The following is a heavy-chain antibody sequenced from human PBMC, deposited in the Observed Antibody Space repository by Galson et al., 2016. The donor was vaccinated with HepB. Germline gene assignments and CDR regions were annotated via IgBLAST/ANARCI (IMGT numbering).Heavy chain of an antibody. Sequence: SLRLSCAASGFTFSEYYMSWVRQAPGKGLECVSYISSSRGYTHYAESVKGRFTISRDNAKNTLYLEMNSLTAADTAVYCCARFYGVLGYFDYWGQGTLVTVSS. CDR3: ARFYGVLGYFDY. D-gene: IGHD4-17*01. V-gene: IGHV3-11*03. CDR2: ISSSRGYT. CDR1: GFTFSEYY. J-gene: IGHJ4*02.